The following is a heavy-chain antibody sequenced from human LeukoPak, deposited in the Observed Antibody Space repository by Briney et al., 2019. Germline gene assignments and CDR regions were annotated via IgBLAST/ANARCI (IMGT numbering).Heavy chain of an antibody. J-gene: IGHJ4*02. V-gene: IGHV1-69*13. Sequence: GASVKVSCKASGGTFSSYAISWVRQAPGQGLEWMGGIIPIFGTANYAQKFQGRVTITADESTSTAYMELSSLRSEDTAVYYCARAGLYSSGYGTKIIFDYWGQGTLVTVSS. CDR2: IIPIFGTA. CDR3: ARAGLYSSGYGTKIIFDY. D-gene: IGHD6-19*01. CDR1: GGTFSSYA.